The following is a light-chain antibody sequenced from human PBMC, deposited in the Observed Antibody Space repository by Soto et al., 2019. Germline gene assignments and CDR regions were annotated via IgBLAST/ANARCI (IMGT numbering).Light chain of an antibody. V-gene: IGLV3-21*04. CDR2: YDN. CDR3: HVWDSDSDHVV. CDR1: NIGSKS. J-gene: IGLJ2*01. Sequence: SYELTQAPSVSVAPEKTAKITCGGNNIGSKSVHWYQQKPGQAPTLVIYYDNNRPSGIPERFSGSNSGNAATLTISSVEAGDEADYYCHVWDSDSDHVVFGGGTKLT.